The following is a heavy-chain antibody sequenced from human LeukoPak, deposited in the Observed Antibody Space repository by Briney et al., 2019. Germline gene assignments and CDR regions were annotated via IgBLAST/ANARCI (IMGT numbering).Heavy chain of an antibody. Sequence: GGSLRLSCAASGFTFSSYGMHWVRQAPGKGLEWVAFIRYDGSNKYYADSVKGRFTISRDNSKNTLYLQMNSLRAEDTAVYYCATPGGIAARPGYFDYWGQGTLVTVSS. CDR3: ATPGGIAARPGYFDY. V-gene: IGHV3-30*02. D-gene: IGHD6-6*01. CDR1: GFTFSSYG. CDR2: IRYDGSNK. J-gene: IGHJ4*02.